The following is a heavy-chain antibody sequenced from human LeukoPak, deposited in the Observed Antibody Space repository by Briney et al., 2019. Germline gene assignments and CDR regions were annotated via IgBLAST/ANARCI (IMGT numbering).Heavy chain of an antibody. V-gene: IGHV1-2*02. D-gene: IGHD2-15*01. CDR2: INPNSGGT. CDR3: ARVDIRLQNYYMDV. CDR1: GYTLTGYY. J-gene: IGHJ6*03. Sequence: ATVKVSCKASGYTLTGYYMHWVRQAPGQGLEWMGWINPNSGGTNFAQKFQDRVTMTRDTSISTAYMELSRLRSDDTAVYYCARVDIRLQNYYMDVWGKGTTDTVSS.